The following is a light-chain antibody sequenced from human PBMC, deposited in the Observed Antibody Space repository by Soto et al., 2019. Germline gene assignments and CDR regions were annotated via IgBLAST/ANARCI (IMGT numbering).Light chain of an antibody. Sequence: QSALTQPASVSGSPGQSVTISCTGTSSDVGAYNYVSWYQLHPGKAPKLLISEVSNRPSGVSSRFSGSKSGNTASLTISGLQAEDEADYYCSSYTSSNTYVFGTGTKVTVL. V-gene: IGLV2-14*01. CDR1: SSDVGAYNY. CDR2: EVS. CDR3: SSYTSSNTYV. J-gene: IGLJ1*01.